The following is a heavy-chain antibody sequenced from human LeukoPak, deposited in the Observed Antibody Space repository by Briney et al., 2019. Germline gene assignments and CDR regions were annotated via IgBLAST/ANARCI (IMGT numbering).Heavy chain of an antibody. CDR1: GGSTTTYY. J-gene: IGHJ5*02. Sequence: PSETLSLTCTVSGGSTTTYYWTWIRQSAGKGLEWIGQIHNSGSTNYSPSLKSRVTLSLDTSKNQFSLHLRSVTAADTAMYYCVREADWFDPWGQGTLVTVSS. V-gene: IGHV4-4*07. CDR2: IHNSGST. CDR3: VREADWFDP. D-gene: IGHD2-15*01.